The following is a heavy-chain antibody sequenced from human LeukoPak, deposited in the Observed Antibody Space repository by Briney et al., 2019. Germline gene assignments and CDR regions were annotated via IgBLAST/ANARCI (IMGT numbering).Heavy chain of an antibody. D-gene: IGHD3-10*01. Sequence: GRSPRLSCAASGFTFDDYAMHWVRQAPGKGLEWVSGISWNSGSIGYADSVKGRFTISRDNAKNSLYLQMNSLRAEDTALYYCAKDMSRYYYGSGSYSSGMDVWGQGTTVTVSS. V-gene: IGHV3-9*01. CDR1: GFTFDDYA. J-gene: IGHJ6*02. CDR2: ISWNSGSI. CDR3: AKDMSRYYYGSGSYSSGMDV.